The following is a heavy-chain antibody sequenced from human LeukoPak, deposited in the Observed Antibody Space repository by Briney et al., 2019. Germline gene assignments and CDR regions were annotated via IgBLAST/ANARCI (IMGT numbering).Heavy chain of an antibody. CDR1: GFTFGDYA. D-gene: IGHD6-13*01. Sequence: GGSLRLSCTSPGFTFGDYAMSWFRQAPGKGLEWVGFIRSKTYGGTTEYAASVKGRFTISRDDSRSIAYLQMNSLKTEDTAVYYCTGARDRSWYEGLTFDHWGQGTLVTVSS. J-gene: IGHJ4*02. V-gene: IGHV3-49*03. CDR2: IRSKTYGGTT. CDR3: TGARDRSWYEGLTFDH.